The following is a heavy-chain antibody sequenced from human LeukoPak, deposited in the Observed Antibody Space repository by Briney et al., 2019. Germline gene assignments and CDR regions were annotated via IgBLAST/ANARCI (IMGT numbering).Heavy chain of an antibody. D-gene: IGHD2-2*02. CDR2: INARNGDT. CDR1: GYTFTSYA. J-gene: IGHJ6*04. Sequence: ASVKVSCKSSGYTFTSYAMHWVRQAPGQKLEWVGWINARNGDTKYSQKFQGRLTITSDTSASTAYMEASSLRSEDTAVYYCARCGPGSSSCYNKVNRGMDVWGKGTTVTVSS. V-gene: IGHV1-3*01. CDR3: ARCGPGSSSCYNKVNRGMDV.